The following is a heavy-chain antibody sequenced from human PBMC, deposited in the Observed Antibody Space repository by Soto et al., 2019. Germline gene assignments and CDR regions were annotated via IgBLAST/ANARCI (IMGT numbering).Heavy chain of an antibody. J-gene: IGHJ4*02. Sequence: PGESLKISCKGSGYSFTSYWISLVRQMPGKGLEWMGRIDPSDSYTNYSPSFQGHVTISADKSISTAYLQWSSLKASDTAMYYCATFPLSRDGYPPQFDYWGQGTLVTVS. CDR2: IDPSDSYT. CDR3: ATFPLSRDGYPPQFDY. CDR1: GYSFTSYW. D-gene: IGHD5-12*01. V-gene: IGHV5-10-1*01.